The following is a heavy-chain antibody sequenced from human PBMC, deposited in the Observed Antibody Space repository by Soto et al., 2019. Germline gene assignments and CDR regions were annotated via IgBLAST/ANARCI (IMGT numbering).Heavy chain of an antibody. V-gene: IGHV3-23*01. J-gene: IGHJ5*01. D-gene: IGHD4-17*01. Sequence: GGSLRLSCAASGFSFKSYAMSWVRQAPGTGLMWVSTISGTGGTSFYADSVKGRFTISRDNSKNMVYLQMDSLRVDDTALYYCASDPHSAVTTGGWFESWGQGTLVTVS. CDR2: ISGTGGTS. CDR1: GFSFKSYA. CDR3: ASDPHSAVTTGGWFES.